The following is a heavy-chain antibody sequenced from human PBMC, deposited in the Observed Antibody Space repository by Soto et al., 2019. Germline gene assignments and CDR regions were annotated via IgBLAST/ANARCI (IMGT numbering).Heavy chain of an antibody. CDR1: GFTFSSYA. CDR3: AKDELLWFGELSSGWFDP. J-gene: IGHJ5*02. D-gene: IGHD3-10*01. CDR2: ISGSGGST. Sequence: PGGSLRLSCAASGFTFSSYAMSWVRQAPGKGLEWVSAISGSGGSTYYADSVKGRFTISRDNSKNTLYLQMNSLRAEDTAVYYCAKDELLWFGELSSGWFDPWGQGTLVTVSS. V-gene: IGHV3-23*01.